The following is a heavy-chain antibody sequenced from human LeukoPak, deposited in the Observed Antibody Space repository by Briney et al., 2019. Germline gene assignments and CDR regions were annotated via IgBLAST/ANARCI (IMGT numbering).Heavy chain of an antibody. CDR2: IYTSGST. CDR3: AREYRGGSGSYYKDY. D-gene: IGHD3-10*01. V-gene: IGHV4-61*02. CDR1: GGSISSGNYY. J-gene: IGHJ4*02. Sequence: SETLSLTCTVSGGSISSGNYYWSWIRQPAGKGLEWIGRIYTSGSTNYNPSLKSRVTISVDTSKNQFSLKLSSVTAADTAVYYCAREYRGGSGSYYKDYWGQGTLVTVSS.